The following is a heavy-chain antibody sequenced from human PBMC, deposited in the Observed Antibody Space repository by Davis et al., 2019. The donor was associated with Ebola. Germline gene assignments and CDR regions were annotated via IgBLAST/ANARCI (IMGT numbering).Heavy chain of an antibody. J-gene: IGHJ2*01. V-gene: IGHV1-46*01. D-gene: IGHD5-12*01. CDR3: ARVANSGYATTYWYFDL. Sequence: ASVKVSCKASGYTFTSYYIHWVRQAPGQGLEWMGMISPGGGSTNYAQKFQGRVTMTRDTPTSTVYMELSSLTSEDTAVYYCARVANSGYATTYWYFDLWGRGTLVTVSS. CDR1: GYTFTSYY. CDR2: ISPGGGST.